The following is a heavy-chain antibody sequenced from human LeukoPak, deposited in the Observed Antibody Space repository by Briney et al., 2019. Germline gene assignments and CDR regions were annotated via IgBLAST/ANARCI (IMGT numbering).Heavy chain of an antibody. Sequence: SETLSLTCTVSGVSIVSISSATYYWGWIRQPPGKGLEWIGYIYYSGSTYYNPSLQSRVTISIDTSKNQFSLKLSSVSAADTAVYYCARVGIQLFQTPQYGMDVWGQGTTVAVSS. J-gene: IGHJ6*02. CDR1: GVSIVSISSATYY. D-gene: IGHD5-18*01. V-gene: IGHV4-30-4*08. CDR3: ARVGIQLFQTPQYGMDV. CDR2: IYYSGST.